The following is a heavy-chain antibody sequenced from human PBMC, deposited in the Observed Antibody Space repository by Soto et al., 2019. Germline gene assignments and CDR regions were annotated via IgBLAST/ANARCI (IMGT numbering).Heavy chain of an antibody. D-gene: IGHD2-2*01. CDR2: ITGSGDST. CDR1: GFTFSSSG. J-gene: IGHJ4*02. Sequence: GGSLRLSCAASGFTFSSSGMNWVRQAPGKGPEWVSAITGSGDSTYYADSVKGRFTISRDNSKNTVFLQMNSLRGEDTALYYCAKDSRTSAPGVFDYWGQGTQVPVSS. V-gene: IGHV3-23*01. CDR3: AKDSRTSAPGVFDY.